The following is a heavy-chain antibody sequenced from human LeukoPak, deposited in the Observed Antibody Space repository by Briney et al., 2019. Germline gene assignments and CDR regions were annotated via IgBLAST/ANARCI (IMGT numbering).Heavy chain of an antibody. CDR3: VRVGGGSYDFDY. V-gene: IGHV4-59*01. D-gene: IGHD1-26*01. CDR1: GASISSYY. J-gene: IGHJ4*02. Sequence: SSETLSLTCTVSGASISSYYWSWIRQPPGKGLEWIGYIYYSGSTNYNPSLKSRVTISVDTSQNQFSLKLSSVTAADTAVYYCVRVGGGSYDFDYWGQGTLVTVSS. CDR2: IYYSGST.